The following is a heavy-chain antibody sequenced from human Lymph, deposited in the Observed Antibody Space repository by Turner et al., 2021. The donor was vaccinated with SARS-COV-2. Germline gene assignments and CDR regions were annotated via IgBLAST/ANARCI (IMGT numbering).Heavy chain of an antibody. CDR1: GFTFSSYA. CDR3: ARDGGGYLDY. J-gene: IGHJ4*02. Sequence: QVQLVESGGGVVQPGRSLRLPCAASGFTFSSYAMHWVRQAPGKGLEWVALISYDGSNKYYADSVKGRFTISRDNSKNTLYLQMNSLRAEDTAVYYCARDGGGYLDYWGQGTLVTVSS. CDR2: ISYDGSNK. D-gene: IGHD2-15*01. V-gene: IGHV3-30-3*01.